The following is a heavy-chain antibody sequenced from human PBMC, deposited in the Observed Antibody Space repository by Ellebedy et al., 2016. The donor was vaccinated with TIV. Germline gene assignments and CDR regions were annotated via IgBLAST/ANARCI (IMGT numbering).Heavy chain of an antibody. CDR2: INWNGGST. CDR1: GFTVSSNY. D-gene: IGHD3-22*01. J-gene: IGHJ6*03. Sequence: GGSLRLXCAASGFTVSSNYMSWVRQAPGKGLEWVSGINWNGGSTGYADSVKGRFTISRDNAKNSLYLQMNSLRAEDTAVYYCARDEDEVVTRYMDVWGKGTTVTVSS. V-gene: IGHV3-20*04. CDR3: ARDEDEVVTRYMDV.